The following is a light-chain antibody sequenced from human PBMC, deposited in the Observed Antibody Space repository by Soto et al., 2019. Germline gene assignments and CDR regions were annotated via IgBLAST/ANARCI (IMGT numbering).Light chain of an antibody. V-gene: IGKV1-39*01. Sequence: DIQMTQSPSSLSASVGDRVTITCRASQSISNYLNWYQQKPGKAPRLLIYAASNLQSGVPSGFSGSGSGTDFTLTISSLQPEDFATYYCQQTYSTLCTFGQGTRLEIK. J-gene: IGKJ2*02. CDR1: QSISNY. CDR2: AAS. CDR3: QQTYSTLCT.